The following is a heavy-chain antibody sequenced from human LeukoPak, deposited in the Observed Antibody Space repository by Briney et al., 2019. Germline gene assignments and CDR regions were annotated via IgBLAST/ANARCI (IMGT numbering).Heavy chain of an antibody. Sequence: KPSETLSLTCTVSGGSISSGSYYWSWIRQPAGKGLEWIGRIYTSGSTNYNPSLKSRVTISIDTSKNQFSLKLSSVTATDTAVFYCARSYDSRGYQGRGFDYWGQGTLVTVSS. D-gene: IGHD3-22*01. V-gene: IGHV4-61*02. CDR3: ARSYDSRGYQGRGFDY. CDR2: IYTSGST. CDR1: GGSISSGSYY. J-gene: IGHJ4*02.